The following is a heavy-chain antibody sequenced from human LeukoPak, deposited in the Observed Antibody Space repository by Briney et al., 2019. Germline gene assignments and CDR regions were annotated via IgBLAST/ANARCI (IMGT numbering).Heavy chain of an antibody. CDR3: ARAGAYCGGDCYLNYYYYYYMDV. CDR2: ISAYNGNT. CDR1: GYTFTSYG. Sequence: ASVKVSCKASGYTFTSYGISWVRQAPGQGLEWMGWISAYNGNTNYAQKLQGRVTMTTDTSTSTAYMELSSLRSEDTAVYYCARAGAYCGGDCYLNYYYYYYMDVWGKGTTVTVSS. D-gene: IGHD2-21*01. J-gene: IGHJ6*03. V-gene: IGHV1-18*01.